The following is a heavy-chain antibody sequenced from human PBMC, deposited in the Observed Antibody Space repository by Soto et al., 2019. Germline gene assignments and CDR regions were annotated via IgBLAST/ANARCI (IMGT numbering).Heavy chain of an antibody. CDR2: ISSSSSTI. V-gene: IGHV3-48*01. CDR1: GLTFRSYW. D-gene: IGHD3-10*01. Sequence: GESLKISCAASGLTFRSYWMHWVRQAPGKGLEWVSYISSSSSTIYYADSVKGRFTISRDNAKNSLYLQMNSLRAEDTAVYYCAKDLLLWFGESPFHGYGMDVWGQGTTVTAP. CDR3: AKDLLLWFGESPFHGYGMDV. J-gene: IGHJ6*02.